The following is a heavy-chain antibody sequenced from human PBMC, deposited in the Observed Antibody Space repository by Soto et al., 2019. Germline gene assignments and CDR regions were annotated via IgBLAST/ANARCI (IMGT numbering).Heavy chain of an antibody. CDR3: ARDLKMAIYYFDY. Sequence: TSETLSLTCTVSGGSISSGDYYWSWIRQPPGKGLEWIGYIYYSGSTYYNPSLKSRVTISVDTSKNQFSLKLSSVTAADTAVYYCARDLKMAIYYFDYWGQGTLVTVSS. V-gene: IGHV4-30-4*01. J-gene: IGHJ4*02. D-gene: IGHD2-21*01. CDR2: IYYSGST. CDR1: GGSISSGDYY.